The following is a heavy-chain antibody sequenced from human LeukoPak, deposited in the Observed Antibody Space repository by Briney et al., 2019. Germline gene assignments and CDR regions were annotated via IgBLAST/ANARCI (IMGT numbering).Heavy chain of an antibody. V-gene: IGHV4-34*01. CDR3: ARDYYDSSGV. CDR2: INHSGST. J-gene: IGHJ4*02. CDR1: GGSFSGYY. D-gene: IGHD3-22*01. Sequence: SETLSLTCAVYGGSFSGYYWSWIRQPPGKGLEWIGEINHSGSTNYNPSLTSRVTISVDTSKNRFPLKLSSVNAAETAVYYCARDYYDSSGVWGQGTLVTVSS.